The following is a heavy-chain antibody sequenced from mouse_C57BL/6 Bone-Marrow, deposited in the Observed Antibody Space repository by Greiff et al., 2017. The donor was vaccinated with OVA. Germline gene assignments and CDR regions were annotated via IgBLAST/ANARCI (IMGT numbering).Heavy chain of an antibody. Sequence: VQLQQPGPVLVKPGASVKMSCKASGYTFTDYYMNWVKQSHGKSLEWIGVINPYNGGTSYNQKFKGKATLTVDKSSSTAYMELNSLTSEDSAVYYCARESGYSFAYWGQGTLVTVSA. CDR2: INPYNGGT. V-gene: IGHV1-19*01. CDR3: ARESGYSFAY. J-gene: IGHJ3*01. CDR1: GYTFTDYY. D-gene: IGHD2-14*01.